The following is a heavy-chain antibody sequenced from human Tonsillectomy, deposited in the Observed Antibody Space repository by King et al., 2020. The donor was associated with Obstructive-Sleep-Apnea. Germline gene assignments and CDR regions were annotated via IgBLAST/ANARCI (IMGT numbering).Heavy chain of an antibody. V-gene: IGHV3-23*04. CDR1: GFTFSSYA. Sequence: VQLVESGGGLVQPGGSLRLSCAASGFTFSSYAMSWVRQAPGKGLEWVSAISGSGGGTYYADSVKGRFTISRDNSKNTLYLQMNSLRAEDTAVYYCAKGGGLGYCSGGSCWDYSYGMDVWGQGTTVTVSS. CDR3: AKGGGLGYCSGGSCWDYSYGMDV. J-gene: IGHJ6*02. D-gene: IGHD2-15*01. CDR2: ISGSGGGT.